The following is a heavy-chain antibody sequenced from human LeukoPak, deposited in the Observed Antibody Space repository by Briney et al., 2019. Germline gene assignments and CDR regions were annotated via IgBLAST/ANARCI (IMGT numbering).Heavy chain of an antibody. J-gene: IGHJ3*02. V-gene: IGHV3-23*01. CDR1: GFTFSTSA. D-gene: IGHD3-22*01. CDR2: ITGSGVGT. Sequence: PGGSLRLSCSASGFTFSTSAMSWVRQAPGKGLEWVSGITGSGVGTYYADSVEGRFTISRDNSKNTLFLQMNSLRAEDTALFYCAKGSGSTLGAFDIWGQGTMVTVSS. CDR3: AKGSGSTLGAFDI.